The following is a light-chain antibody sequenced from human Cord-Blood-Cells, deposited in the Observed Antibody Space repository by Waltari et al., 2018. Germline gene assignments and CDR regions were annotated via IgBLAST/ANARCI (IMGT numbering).Light chain of an antibody. J-gene: IGLJ1*01. V-gene: IGLV2-14*03. CDR1: RSDVGGYNY. CDR2: DVS. CDR3: SSYTSSNPYV. Sequence: QSALTQPASVSGSPGPSITISCTGTRSDVGGYNYVSWYQQHPGKAPKLMIYDVSNRPSGVSNRFSGSKSGNTASLTISGLQAEDEADYYCSSYTSSNPYVFGTGTKVTVL.